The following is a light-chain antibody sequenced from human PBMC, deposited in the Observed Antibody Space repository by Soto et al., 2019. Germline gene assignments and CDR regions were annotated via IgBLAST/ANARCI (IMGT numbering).Light chain of an antibody. CDR3: QHCGSSPLMYT. J-gene: IGKJ2*01. CDR2: GAS. CDR1: QSVSSSY. V-gene: IGKV3-20*01. Sequence: EIVLTQSPGTLSLSPGERATLSCRASQSVSSSYLAWYQQKPGQAPRLLIYGASSRATGIPDRFSGSGSGTDFTLTISRLEPEDFAVYYCQHCGSSPLMYTFGQGTKLEIK.